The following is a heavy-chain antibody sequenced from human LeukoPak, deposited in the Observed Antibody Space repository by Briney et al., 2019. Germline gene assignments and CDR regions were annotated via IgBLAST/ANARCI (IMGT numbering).Heavy chain of an antibody. CDR1: GFTFRSYS. CDR3: ARGTGYSSGWPDY. V-gene: IGHV3-48*04. D-gene: IGHD6-19*01. J-gene: IGHJ4*02. Sequence: PGGSLRLSCAASGFTFRSYSMSWVRQAPGKGLEWVSYISSSGSTIYYADSVKGRFTISRDNAKDSLYLQMTSLRAEDTAVYFCARGTGYSSGWPDYWGQGTLVTVSS. CDR2: ISSSGSTI.